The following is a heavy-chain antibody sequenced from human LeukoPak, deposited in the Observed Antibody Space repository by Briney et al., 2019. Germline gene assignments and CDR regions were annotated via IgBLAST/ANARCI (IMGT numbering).Heavy chain of an antibody. D-gene: IGHD3-9*01. CDR2: IYSGGST. J-gene: IGHJ5*02. V-gene: IGHV3-66*01. CDR3: AKGRRYNILTGFYVSEVDP. Sequence: GGSLRLSCAASGFTVSSNYMSWVRQAPGKGLEWVSVIYSGGSTYYADSVKGRFTISRDNSKNTLYLQMNSLRVEDTAVYYCAKGRRYNILTGFYVSEVDPWGQGTLVTVSS. CDR1: GFTVSSNY.